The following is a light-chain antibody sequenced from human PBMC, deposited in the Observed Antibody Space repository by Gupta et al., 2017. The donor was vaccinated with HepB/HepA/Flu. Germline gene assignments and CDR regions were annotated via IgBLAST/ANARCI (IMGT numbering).Light chain of an antibody. CDR2: AAS. V-gene: IGKV1-39*01. J-gene: IGKJ1*01. CDR1: QSISSY. Sequence: DIQMPQSPSSLSASVGDRVTSTCRASQSISSYLNWYQQKPGKAPKLLIYAASSLKSGVPSRFSGSGSGTDFTLTISSLQPEDFATYYCQQRYSTPPEWTFGQGTKVEIK. CDR3: QQRYSTPPEWT.